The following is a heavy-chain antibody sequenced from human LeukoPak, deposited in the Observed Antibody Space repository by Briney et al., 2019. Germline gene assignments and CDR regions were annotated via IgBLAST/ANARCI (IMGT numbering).Heavy chain of an antibody. CDR1: GFTFDDYA. D-gene: IGHD6-13*01. J-gene: IGHJ3*02. CDR2: ISWNSVMI. Sequence: GGSLRLSCAASGFTFDDYAMHWIRQAPGKGLEWVSGISWNSVMIGYADSVKGRFTISRDNAKNSLYLQMNSLRAEDTALFYCAKVRSSRWFQDSFDIWGQGTMVTVSS. CDR3: AKVRSSRWFQDSFDI. V-gene: IGHV3-9*01.